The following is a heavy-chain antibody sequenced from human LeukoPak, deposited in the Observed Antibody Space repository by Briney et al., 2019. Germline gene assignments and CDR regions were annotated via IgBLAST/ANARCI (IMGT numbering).Heavy chain of an antibody. CDR2: ISTYNGNT. CDR1: GYTFTSYG. V-gene: IGHV1-18*01. J-gene: IGHJ5*02. Sequence: EASVKVSCKASGYTFTSYGISWGRQAPGQGLEWMGWISTYNGNTNYAQKFRDRVTMTTDTSTSTVYMELRSLGSDDTAVYYCARDLGYCTSTSCSRQWFDPWGQGTLVTVSS. D-gene: IGHD2-2*01. CDR3: ARDLGYCTSTSCSRQWFDP.